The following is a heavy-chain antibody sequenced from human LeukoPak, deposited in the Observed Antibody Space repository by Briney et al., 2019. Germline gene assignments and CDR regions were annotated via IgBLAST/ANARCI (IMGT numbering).Heavy chain of an antibody. Sequence: PSETLSLTCSVSGGSISSSSYYWGWIRQPPGKGLEWIGSIHYSGSTYYNSSLQSRVTISVGTSKNHLSLKLSSVTAADTAVYYCARLPQGGSTYGPLDVWGQGTTVTVSS. CDR3: ARLPQGGSTYGPLDV. CDR1: GGSISSSSYY. CDR2: IHYSGST. J-gene: IGHJ6*02. V-gene: IGHV4-39*02. D-gene: IGHD3-10*01.